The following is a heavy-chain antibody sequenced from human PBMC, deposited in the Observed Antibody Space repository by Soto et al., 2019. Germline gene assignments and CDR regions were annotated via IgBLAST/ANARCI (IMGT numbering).Heavy chain of an antibody. J-gene: IGHJ6*02. Sequence: EVQLLESGGGLVQPGGSLRLSCAASGFTFSSYAMSWVRQAPGKGLEWVSAISGSGGSTYYADSVKGRFTISRDNSKNTLYLEMNSLTAEDTAVYYCAKTPYYGSGRHYGMDVWGQGTTVTVSS. CDR3: AKTPYYGSGRHYGMDV. CDR2: ISGSGGST. CDR1: GFTFSSYA. V-gene: IGHV3-23*01. D-gene: IGHD3-10*01.